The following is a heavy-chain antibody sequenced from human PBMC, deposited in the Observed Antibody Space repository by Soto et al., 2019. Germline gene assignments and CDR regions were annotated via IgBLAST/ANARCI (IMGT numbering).Heavy chain of an antibody. CDR1: GFTFSSYG. D-gene: IGHD3-10*01. CDR2: ISYDGSNK. CDR3: ATLPTRGVSPFDY. J-gene: IGHJ4*02. V-gene: IGHV3-30*03. Sequence: PGGSLRLSCAASGFTFSSYGMHWVRQAPGKGLEWVAVISYDGSNKYYADSVKGRFTISRDNSKNTLYLQMNSLRAEDTAVYYCATLPTRGVSPFDYWGQGTLVTVSS.